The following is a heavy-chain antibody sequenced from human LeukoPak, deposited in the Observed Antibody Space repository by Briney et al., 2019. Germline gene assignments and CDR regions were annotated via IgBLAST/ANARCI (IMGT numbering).Heavy chain of an antibody. CDR3: ARESSSSWYGNWFDP. J-gene: IGHJ5*02. Sequence: SETLPLTCTVSGGSISSYYWSWIRQPPGKGLEWIGYIYYSGSTNYNPSLKSRVTISVDTSKNQFSLKLSSVTAADTAVYYCARESSSSWYGNWFDPWGQGTLVTVSS. CDR2: IYYSGST. V-gene: IGHV4-59*01. D-gene: IGHD6-13*01. CDR1: GGSISSYY.